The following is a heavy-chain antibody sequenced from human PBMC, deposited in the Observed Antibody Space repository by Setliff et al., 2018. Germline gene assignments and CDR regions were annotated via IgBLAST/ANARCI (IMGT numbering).Heavy chain of an antibody. D-gene: IGHD1-7*01. CDR1: GFTFADYC. Sequence: GGSLRLSCVASGFTFADYCLNWVRQGPGKGLEWVSGVEWNGGGTGYADSGKGRFTIFRDGSKNTLFLHMTSLRAEDTAVYYCAKPQVELRWGFESWGQGTPVTVSS. J-gene: IGHJ4*02. CDR2: VEWNGGGT. CDR3: AKPQVELRWGFES. V-gene: IGHV3-20*04.